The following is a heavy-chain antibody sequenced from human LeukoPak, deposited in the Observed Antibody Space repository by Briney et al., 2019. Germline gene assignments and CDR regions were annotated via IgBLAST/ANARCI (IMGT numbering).Heavy chain of an antibody. CDR2: IYTSGST. V-gene: IGHV4-4*07. J-gene: IGHJ4*02. Sequence: SETLSLTCTVSGGSISTYYWSWMRQPPGKGLEWIGRIYTSGSTNYNPSLKSRVTISVDNSKNQFSLELSSVTAADTAVYYCARSPAPCFFDYWGQGTLVAVSS. D-gene: IGHD3-16*01. CDR3: ARSPAPCFFDY. CDR1: GGSISTYY.